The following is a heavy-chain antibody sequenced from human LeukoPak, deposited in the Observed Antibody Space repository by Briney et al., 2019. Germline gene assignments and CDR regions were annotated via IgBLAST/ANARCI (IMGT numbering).Heavy chain of an antibody. D-gene: IGHD3-3*01. CDR1: GGSISSYY. CDR2: IYYSGST. CDR3: ARGVPEYYDFWSGYFYYFDY. J-gene: IGHJ4*02. Sequence: NPSETLSLTYTVSGGSISSYYWSWIRQPPGKGLEWIGYIYYSGSTNYNPSLKSRVTISVDTSKNQFSLKLTSVTAADTAVYYCARGVPEYYDFWSGYFYYFDYWGQGTLVTVSS. V-gene: IGHV4-59*01.